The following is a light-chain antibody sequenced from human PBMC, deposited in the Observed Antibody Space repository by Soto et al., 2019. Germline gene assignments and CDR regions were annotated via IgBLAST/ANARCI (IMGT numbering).Light chain of an antibody. CDR3: QQYYSTPHS. CDR1: QSVLYSSNNKNY. CDR2: WAS. Sequence: DIVMTQSPDSLAVSLGERATINCKSSQSVLYSSNNKNYLAWYQQKPRQPPKLLIYWASTRESGVPGRFSGSGSVTDFTLTISSLQAEDVAVYFCQQYYSTPHSFGQGTKLEIK. J-gene: IGKJ2*01. V-gene: IGKV4-1*01.